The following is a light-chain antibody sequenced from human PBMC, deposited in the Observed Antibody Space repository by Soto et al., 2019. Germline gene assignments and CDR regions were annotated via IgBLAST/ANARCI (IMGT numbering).Light chain of an antibody. CDR3: QQYTKDTPGT. J-gene: IGKJ1*01. V-gene: IGKV1-27*01. Sequence: DIQMTQSPSSLSASVGDRVTFTCRASQDISHYLAWYQERPGKVPKLLIYYAANLQSGVPSRFSGSGSGEDFTLTISSLQPEDVGTYYCQQYTKDTPGTFGQGTKVDIK. CDR1: QDISHY. CDR2: YAA.